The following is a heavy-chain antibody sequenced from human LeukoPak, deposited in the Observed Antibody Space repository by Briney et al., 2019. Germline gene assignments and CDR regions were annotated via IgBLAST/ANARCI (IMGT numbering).Heavy chain of an antibody. CDR2: ISWNSGSI. CDR3: AKDTSSSWYAAYFDY. CDR1: GFTFDDYA. V-gene: IGHV3-9*03. Sequence: GGSLRLSCAASGFTFDDYAMHWVRHAPGKGLEWVSGISWNSGSIGYADSVKGRFTISRDNAKNCLYLQMNSLRAEDMALYYCAKDTSSSWYAAYFDYWGQGTLVTVSS. J-gene: IGHJ4*02. D-gene: IGHD6-13*01.